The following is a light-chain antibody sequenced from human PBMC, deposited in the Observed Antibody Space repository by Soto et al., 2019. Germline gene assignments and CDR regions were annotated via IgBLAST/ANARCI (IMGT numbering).Light chain of an antibody. CDR3: RQRYNWPLT. CDR2: DAF. CDR1: QSIGNS. V-gene: IGKV3-11*01. J-gene: IGKJ4*01. Sequence: TVLTQSPATLSLSPGERATLSCKASQSIGNSLGWFQQKPGQAPRLLIDDAFNRATGIPARFTGSGSGSDFTLTISSLEPEDFGVYYCRQRYNWPLTFGGGTKGDIK.